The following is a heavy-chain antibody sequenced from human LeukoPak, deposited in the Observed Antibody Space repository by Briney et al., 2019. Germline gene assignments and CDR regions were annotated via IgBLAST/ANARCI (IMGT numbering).Heavy chain of an antibody. J-gene: IGHJ5*02. CDR3: ARAVVPAASXSVGXXWFDP. V-gene: IGHV4-59*08. CDR2: IYYSGTT. D-gene: IGHD2-2*01. CDR1: IGSITNYY. Sequence: SETLSLTCTVSIGSITNYYWTWIRQPPGKTLEWIGYIYYSGTTNYNPSLKSRVTISVDTSKNQFSLKLSSVTAADTAVYYCARAVVPAASXSVGXXWFDP.